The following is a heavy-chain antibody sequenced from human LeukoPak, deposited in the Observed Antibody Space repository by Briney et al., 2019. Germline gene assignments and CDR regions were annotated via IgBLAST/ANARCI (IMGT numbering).Heavy chain of an antibody. CDR3: AKGRGSANSGSNY. Sequence: PGGSLRLSCAASGFIFSNYAMSWVRQAPGKGLEWVSVIVGSGDSTYYADSVKGRFTISRDNSKNTLYLQTNSLSAEDTAVYYCAKGRGSANSGSNYWGQGTQVTVSS. CDR1: GFIFSNYA. J-gene: IGHJ4*02. CDR2: IVGSGDST. V-gene: IGHV3-23*01. D-gene: IGHD1-26*01.